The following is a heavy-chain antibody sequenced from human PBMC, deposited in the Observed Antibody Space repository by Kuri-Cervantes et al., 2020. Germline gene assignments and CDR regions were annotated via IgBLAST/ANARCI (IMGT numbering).Heavy chain of an antibody. Sequence: GESLKISCAASGFTFSSYGMHWVRQAPGKGLEWVAVISYDGSNKYYADSVKGRFTISRDNAKNSLYLQMNSLRAEDTALYCCAVGEDRVGWLPFDIWGQGTMVTVSS. J-gene: IGHJ3*02. CDR1: GFTFSSYG. CDR2: ISYDGSNK. CDR3: AVGEDRVGWLPFDI. V-gene: IGHV3-30*03. D-gene: IGHD3-3*01.